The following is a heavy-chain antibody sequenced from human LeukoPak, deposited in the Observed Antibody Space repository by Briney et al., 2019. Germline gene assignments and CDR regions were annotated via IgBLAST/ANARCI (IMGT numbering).Heavy chain of an antibody. Sequence: PGWSLRLSCAASGFTFSSYWMSWVRQAPGKGLESVANIKQDGSEKYYVDSVKGRFTISGDNAKNSLYLQMNSLRAEDTAVYYCARDKGSSSWYVTQENWFDPWGQGILVTVSS. V-gene: IGHV3-7*01. CDR1: GFTFSSYW. CDR2: IKQDGSEK. CDR3: ARDKGSSSWYVTQENWFDP. D-gene: IGHD6-13*01. J-gene: IGHJ5*02.